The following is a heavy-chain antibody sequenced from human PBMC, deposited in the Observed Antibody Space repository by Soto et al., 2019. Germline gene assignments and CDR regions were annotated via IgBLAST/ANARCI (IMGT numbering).Heavy chain of an antibody. D-gene: IGHD2-2*01. CDR2: IIPIFGTA. CDR1: GGTFSSYA. Sequence: SVKVSCKASGGTFSSYAISWVRQAPGQGLEWMGGIIPIFGTANYAQKFQGRVTITADESTSTAYMELSSLRSEDTAVYYCARDRGVVPAAAPHYYYYGMDVWGQGTTVTVSS. J-gene: IGHJ6*02. CDR3: ARDRGVVPAAAPHYYYYGMDV. V-gene: IGHV1-69*13.